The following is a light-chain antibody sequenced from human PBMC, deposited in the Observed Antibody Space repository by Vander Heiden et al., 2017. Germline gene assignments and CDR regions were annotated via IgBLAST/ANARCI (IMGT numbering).Light chain of an antibody. CDR2: GAS. V-gene: IGKV1D-12*01. Sequence: DIQMTPSPSSVSASVGDRVTITCRASHGISTYLVWYQQNPGKAPKLLIYGASSLQSGVPSRFSGSGSGTDFTLTISSLQPEDFATYYCQQANSLPLTFGGGTTVEI. J-gene: IGKJ4*01. CDR1: HGISTY. CDR3: QQANSLPLT.